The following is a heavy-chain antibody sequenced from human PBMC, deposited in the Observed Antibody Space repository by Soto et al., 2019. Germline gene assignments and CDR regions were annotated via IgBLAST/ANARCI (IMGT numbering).Heavy chain of an antibody. J-gene: IGHJ4*02. D-gene: IGHD3-16*01. V-gene: IGHV4-59*01. Sequence: SETLSLTCTVSGGSIISGSWSWIRQSPGKGLEWIGYIYYGGNTDYNPSLESRVTISLDSSKNQFSLKVRSVTAADTAVYYCARDWGGRKFDYWGQGALVTVSS. CDR2: IYYGGNT. CDR3: ARDWGGRKFDY. CDR1: GGSIISGS.